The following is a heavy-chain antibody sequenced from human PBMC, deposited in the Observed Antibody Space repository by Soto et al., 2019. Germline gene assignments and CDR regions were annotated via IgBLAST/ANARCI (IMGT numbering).Heavy chain of an antibody. D-gene: IGHD6-19*01. J-gene: IGHJ1*01. Sequence: PGGSLRLSCAASGFTFSSYGMHWVRQALGKGLEWVAVISYDGSNKYYADSVKGRFTISRDNSKNTLYLQMNSLRAEDTAVYYCAKDFRGGWPLEYFQHWGQGTLVTVSS. CDR3: AKDFRGGWPLEYFQH. CDR1: GFTFSSYG. V-gene: IGHV3-30*18. CDR2: ISYDGSNK.